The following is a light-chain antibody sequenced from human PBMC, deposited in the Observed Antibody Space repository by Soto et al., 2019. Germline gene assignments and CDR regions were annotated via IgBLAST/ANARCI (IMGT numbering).Light chain of an antibody. CDR2: GAS. Sequence: VMTQSPVTLSVSPGERATLSCRASQSVGSRLAWYQQKPGQAPRLLIYGASSRATGVPDRFSGSGSGTDFTLTISRLEPEDFAVYYCQQYGTLSWTFGQGTKVDIK. CDR1: QSVGSR. J-gene: IGKJ1*01. CDR3: QQYGTLSWT. V-gene: IGKV3-20*01.